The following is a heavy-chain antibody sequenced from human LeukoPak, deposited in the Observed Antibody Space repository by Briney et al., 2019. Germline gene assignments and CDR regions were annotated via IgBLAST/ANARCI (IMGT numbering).Heavy chain of an antibody. D-gene: IGHD3-3*01. J-gene: IGHJ4*02. Sequence: SETLSLTCAVYGGSFSGYYWSWIRQPPGKGLEWIGEINHSGSTYYNPSLKSRVIISVDTSKNHFSLKLSSVTAADTAVYYCARAPNYDFWSGYLDYWGQGTLVTVSS. CDR3: ARAPNYDFWSGYLDY. V-gene: IGHV4-34*01. CDR2: INHSGST. CDR1: GGSFSGYY.